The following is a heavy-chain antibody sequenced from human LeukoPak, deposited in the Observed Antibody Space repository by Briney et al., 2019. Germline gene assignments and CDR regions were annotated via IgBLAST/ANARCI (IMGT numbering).Heavy chain of an antibody. D-gene: IGHD6-19*01. CDR3: ARYSSGWYNQDY. V-gene: IGHV3-48*03. J-gene: IGHJ4*02. CDR1: GFTFSFYE. CDR2: ISSSGSSI. Sequence: GGTLRLSCAASGFTFSFYEMNWVRQAPGKGLEWVSYISSSGSSIHYADSVKGRFTISRDNAKNSLYLQMNSLRAEDTAVYYCARYSSGWYNQDYWGQGTLVTVSS.